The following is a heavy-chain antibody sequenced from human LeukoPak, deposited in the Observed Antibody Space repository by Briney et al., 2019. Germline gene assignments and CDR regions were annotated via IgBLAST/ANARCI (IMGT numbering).Heavy chain of an antibody. J-gene: IGHJ6*03. Sequence: SVKVSCKASGGTFSSYAISWVRQAPGQGLEWMGGIIPIFGTANYAQKFQGRVTITADESTSTAYMELSSLRSEDTAVYYCARGTNGGYCSSTSCYYYYYMDVWGKGTTVTISS. D-gene: IGHD2-2*03. V-gene: IGHV1-69*13. CDR3: ARGTNGGYCSSTSCYYYYYMDV. CDR1: GGTFSSYA. CDR2: IIPIFGTA.